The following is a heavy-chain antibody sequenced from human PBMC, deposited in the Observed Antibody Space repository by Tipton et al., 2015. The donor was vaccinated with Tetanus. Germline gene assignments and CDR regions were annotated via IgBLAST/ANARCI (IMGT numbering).Heavy chain of an antibody. V-gene: IGHV4-31*03. CDR3: ARRVVGATLDY. Sequence: TLSLTCTVSGGSLRSGGYYWSWIRQHPGQGLEWIGYIYYTGNTYHNPSLKSRVTLSIDMSKNQFSLRLSSVTAADTAVYFCARRVVGATLDYWGQGSLVTVSS. CDR2: IYYTGNT. D-gene: IGHD1-26*01. J-gene: IGHJ4*02. CDR1: GGSLRSGGYY.